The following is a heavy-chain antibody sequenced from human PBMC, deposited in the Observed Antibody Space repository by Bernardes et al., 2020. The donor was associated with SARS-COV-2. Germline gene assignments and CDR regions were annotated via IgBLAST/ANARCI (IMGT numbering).Heavy chain of an antibody. D-gene: IGHD3-22*01. CDR2: ISWNSGNI. J-gene: IGHJ6*02. Sequence: SLRLSCAASGFGFDDYAMHWVRQAPGKGLEWVSGISWNSGNIDYADSVKGRFTISRDNAKNSLFLQMNSLRPEDTALYYCAKDKLSSSGFYVLDVWGQGTTVTVSS. CDR3: AKDKLSSSGFYVLDV. CDR1: GFGFDDYA. V-gene: IGHV3-9*01.